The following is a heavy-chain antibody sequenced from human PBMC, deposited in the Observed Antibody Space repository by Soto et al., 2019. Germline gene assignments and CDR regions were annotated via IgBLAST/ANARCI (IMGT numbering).Heavy chain of an antibody. CDR3: VKRSRDGHTSPLDS. Sequence: PGGSLRLSCAASGFTFSSHAMNWVRQAPRKGLEWVSDINGGGGITNYADSVKGRFTVSRDNSKNTLYLQLESLRAEDTAIYYCVKRSRDGHTSPLDSWGQGTLVTVSS. V-gene: IGHV3-23*01. J-gene: IGHJ4*02. CDR2: INGGGGIT. D-gene: IGHD2-2*01. CDR1: GFTFSSHA.